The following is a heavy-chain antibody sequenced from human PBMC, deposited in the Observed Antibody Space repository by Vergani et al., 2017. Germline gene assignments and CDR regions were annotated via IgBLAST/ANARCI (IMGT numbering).Heavy chain of an antibody. CDR3: AREVADFWSGYFHRHFDY. D-gene: IGHD3-3*01. CDR2: IIPIFGTA. Sequence: QVQMLQSGAEMKRPGSSVKVSCKVSGGTFSSHAINWVRQAPGQGLEWMGGIIPIFGTANYAQKFQGRVTITADKSTSTAYMELSSLRSEDTAVYYCAREVADFWSGYFHRHFDYWGQGTLVTVSS. CDR1: GGTFSSHA. V-gene: IGHV1-69*06. J-gene: IGHJ4*02.